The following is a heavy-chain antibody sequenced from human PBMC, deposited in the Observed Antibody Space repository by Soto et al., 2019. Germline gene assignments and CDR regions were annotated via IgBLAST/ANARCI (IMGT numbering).Heavy chain of an antibody. CDR2: ISGSGGST. CDR3: ARVGDIVLMVYTSPFDY. Sequence: GGSLRLSCAASGFTFSSYAMSWVRQAPGKGLEWVSAISGSGGSTYYADSVKGRFTISRDNSKNTLYLQMNSLRAEDTAVYYCARVGDIVLMVYTSPFDYWGQGTLVTVSS. D-gene: IGHD2-8*01. V-gene: IGHV3-23*01. CDR1: GFTFSSYA. J-gene: IGHJ4*02.